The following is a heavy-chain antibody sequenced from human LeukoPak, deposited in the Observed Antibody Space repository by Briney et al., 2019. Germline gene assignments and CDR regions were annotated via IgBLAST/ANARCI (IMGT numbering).Heavy chain of an antibody. D-gene: IGHD1-26*01. CDR2: ISWNSGSI. CDR1: GFTFDDYA. CDR3: AKDSGEWELPSGYFDY. Sequence: GGSLRLSCAASGFTFDDYAMHWVRQAPGKGLEWVSGISWNSGSIGYADPVKGRFTISRDNAKNSLYLQMNSLRAEDTALYYCAKDSGEWELPSGYFDYWGQGTLVTVSS. J-gene: IGHJ4*02. V-gene: IGHV3-9*01.